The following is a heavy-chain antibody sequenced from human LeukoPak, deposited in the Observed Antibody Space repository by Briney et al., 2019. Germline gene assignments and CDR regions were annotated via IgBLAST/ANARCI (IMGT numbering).Heavy chain of an antibody. CDR2: IKQDGSEK. CDR1: GFTFSSYW. Sequence: GSLRLSCAASGFTFSSYWMSWVRQAPGKGLEWVANIKQDGSEKYYVDSVKGRFTISRGNAKNSLYLQMNSLRAEDTAVYYCARGGYCSGGSCRNYYMDVWGKGTTVTVSS. CDR3: ARGGYCSGGSCRNYYMDV. J-gene: IGHJ6*03. V-gene: IGHV3-7*01. D-gene: IGHD2-15*01.